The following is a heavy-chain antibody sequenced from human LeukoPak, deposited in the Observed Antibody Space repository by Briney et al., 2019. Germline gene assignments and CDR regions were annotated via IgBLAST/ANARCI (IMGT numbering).Heavy chain of an antibody. CDR2: IYTSGST. CDR3: ARDRGGGGSYGWFDP. Sequence: PSETLSLTCTVSGGSVSGCSWSWIRQPAGKGLEWIGRIYTSGSTNYNPSLKSRVTMSVDTSKNQFSLKLTSVTAADTAVYYCARDRGGGGSYGWFDPWGQGTLVTVSS. J-gene: IGHJ5*02. V-gene: IGHV4-4*07. D-gene: IGHD1-26*01. CDR1: GGSVSGCS.